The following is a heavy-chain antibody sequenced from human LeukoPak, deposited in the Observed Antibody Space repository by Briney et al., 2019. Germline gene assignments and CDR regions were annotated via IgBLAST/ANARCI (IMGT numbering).Heavy chain of an antibody. D-gene: IGHD6-13*01. CDR3: ASLAGYSSSWYLNYFDY. V-gene: IGHV5-51*01. CDR2: IYPGDSDT. CDR1: GYSFTNYW. J-gene: IGHJ4*02. Sequence: GESLKISCQGSGYSFTNYWIGWVRQMPGKGLEWMGIIYPGDSDTTYSPSFQGQVTISADRSISTAYLQWSSLKASDTAMYFCASLAGYSSSWYLNYFDYWGQGTLVTVSS.